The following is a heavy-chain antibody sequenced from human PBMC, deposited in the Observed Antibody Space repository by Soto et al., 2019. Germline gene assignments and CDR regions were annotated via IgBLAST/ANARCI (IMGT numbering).Heavy chain of an antibody. CDR3: VKGKESGYRGAFDS. CDR1: GFNFCSYA. Sequence: WGSLRLSWAATGFNFCSYAMGWVRQGPGKGLEWVSGVSGSGSSPYYADSVKGRLTISKDKSKNTLYLDLNNLRSEDTAVYFCVKGKESGYRGAFDSWGQGTMVTVS. V-gene: IGHV3-23*01. D-gene: IGHD5-18*01. CDR2: VSGSGSSP. J-gene: IGHJ4*02.